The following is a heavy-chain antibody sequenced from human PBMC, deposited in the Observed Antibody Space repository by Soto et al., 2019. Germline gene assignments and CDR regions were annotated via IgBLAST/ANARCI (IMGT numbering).Heavy chain of an antibody. J-gene: IGHJ4*02. D-gene: IGHD6-19*01. CDR1: GFTFSTYA. Sequence: EVHLLESGGGLVQPGGSLRLSCAASGFTFSTYAMAWIRQAPGKGLEWVSGISNNGGRTYYAASVKGRFTISRDNSKTPLYLQMNSLSPEDPALYYGAKDHHPTIPVPSDFWGKAPLVPV. CDR3: AKDHHPTIPVPSDF. CDR2: ISNNGGRT. V-gene: IGHV3-23*01.